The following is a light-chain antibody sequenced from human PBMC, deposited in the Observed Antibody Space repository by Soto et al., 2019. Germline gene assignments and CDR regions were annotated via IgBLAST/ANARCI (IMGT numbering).Light chain of an antibody. CDR1: QSIVRF. Sequence: EIVLTQSPVPLSLSPGERATLSCRAGQSIVRFLAWYQHKPGQAPRLLIYDASNRATGIPARFSASGSETDFTLTISSLEPEDFAVYYCQQYNKWPITFGQGTRLEIK. CDR2: DAS. J-gene: IGKJ5*01. CDR3: QQYNKWPIT. V-gene: IGKV3-11*01.